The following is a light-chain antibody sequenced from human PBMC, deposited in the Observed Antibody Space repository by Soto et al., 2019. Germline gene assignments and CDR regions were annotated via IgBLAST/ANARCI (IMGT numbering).Light chain of an antibody. Sequence: QSVLTQPRSVSGSPGQSVTISCTGTSSDVGGYNYVSWYQQHPGKAPKLMIDDVNKRPSGVPDRFSGSRSGNTASLTISGLQAEDEADYYCCSYAGSYTWVFGGGTKVTV. CDR2: DVN. CDR1: SSDVGGYNY. J-gene: IGLJ3*02. CDR3: CSYAGSYTWV. V-gene: IGLV2-11*01.